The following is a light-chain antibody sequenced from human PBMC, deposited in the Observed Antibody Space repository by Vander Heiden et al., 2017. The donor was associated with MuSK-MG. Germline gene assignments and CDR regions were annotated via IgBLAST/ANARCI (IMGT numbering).Light chain of an antibody. Sequence: DIVMTQSPDSLAVSLGERATINCKSSQSVLYTSKNKNYLAWYQQKPGQPPKLLIYWASTRDSGVPDRFSGSGFGTDFTLTINSLQAEDVAVYYCQQYYSNPVTFGGGTKVEIK. CDR1: QSVLYTSKNKNY. CDR3: QQYYSNPVT. V-gene: IGKV4-1*01. CDR2: WAS. J-gene: IGKJ4*01.